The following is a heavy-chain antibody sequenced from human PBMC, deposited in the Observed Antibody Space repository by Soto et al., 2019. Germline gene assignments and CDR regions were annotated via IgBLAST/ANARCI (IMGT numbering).Heavy chain of an antibody. CDR3: ARGRGYSDGIDD. D-gene: IGHD2-15*01. CDR1: GYAFTRLD. J-gene: IGHJ4*02. Sequence: GXAVKVSWKGSGYAFTRLDSHWVRQATGQGLECMGWMNPNSGSTGSAQKFQGRVAMTRDTSINTAYMELSSLRSDDTAVYYCARGRGYSDGIDDWGQGTLVTVSP. V-gene: IGHV1-8*01. CDR2: MNPNSGST.